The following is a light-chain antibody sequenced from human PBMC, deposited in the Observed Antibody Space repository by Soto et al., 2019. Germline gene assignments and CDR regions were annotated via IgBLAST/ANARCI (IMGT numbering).Light chain of an antibody. CDR2: GAS. CDR3: QQYNKWPQT. V-gene: IGKV3-15*01. Sequence: EIVMTQSPATLSVSPGERATLSCRASQSVANDLAWYQHKPGQAPRLLTHGASTRATGIPARFSGVGSGTEFTLTISSLQSEDFAVYYGQQYNKWPQTFGQGTRLEI. J-gene: IGKJ5*01. CDR1: QSVAND.